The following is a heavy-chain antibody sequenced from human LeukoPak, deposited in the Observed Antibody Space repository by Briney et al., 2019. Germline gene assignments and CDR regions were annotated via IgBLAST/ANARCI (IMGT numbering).Heavy chain of an antibody. J-gene: IGHJ5*02. Sequence: EASVKVSCKASGGTFSSYAISWVRQAPGQGLEWMGRIIPILGIANYAQKFQGRVTITADKSTSTAYMELSSLRSEDTAVYYCAREPMGLAVAGPGGYNWFDPWGQGTLVTVSS. V-gene: IGHV1-69*04. D-gene: IGHD6-19*01. CDR1: GGTFSSYA. CDR2: IIPILGIA. CDR3: AREPMGLAVAGPGGYNWFDP.